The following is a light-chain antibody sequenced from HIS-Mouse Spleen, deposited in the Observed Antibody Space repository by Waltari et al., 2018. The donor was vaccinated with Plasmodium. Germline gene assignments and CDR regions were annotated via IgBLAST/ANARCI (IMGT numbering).Light chain of an antibody. V-gene: IGKV3-20*01. CDR2: GAS. CDR3: QQYGSSPYT. CDR1: QSVSSSY. J-gene: IGKJ2*01. Sequence: ELVLTQSPATLSLSPGARATLSCRASQSVSSSYLAWYQQKPGQAPRLLIYGASSRATGIPDRFSGSGSGTDFTLTISRLEPEDFAVYYCQQYGSSPYTFGQGTKLEIK.